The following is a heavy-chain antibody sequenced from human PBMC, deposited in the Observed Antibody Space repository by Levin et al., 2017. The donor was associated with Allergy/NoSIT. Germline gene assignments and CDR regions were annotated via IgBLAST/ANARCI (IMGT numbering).Heavy chain of an antibody. D-gene: IGHD1-20*01. CDR1: GFTFSSYA. CDR2: ISGSGGST. V-gene: IGHV3-23*01. Sequence: AGGSLRLSCAASGFTFSSYAMSWVRQAPGKGLEWVSAISGSGGSTYYADSVKGRFTISRDNSKNTLYLQMNSLRAEDTAVYYCAKDLNWIYYYYGMDVWGQGTTVTVSS. CDR3: AKDLNWIYYYYGMDV. J-gene: IGHJ6*02.